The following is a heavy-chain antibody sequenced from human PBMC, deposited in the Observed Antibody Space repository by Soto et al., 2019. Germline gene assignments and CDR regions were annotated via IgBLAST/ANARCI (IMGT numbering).Heavy chain of an antibody. J-gene: IGHJ4*02. D-gene: IGHD1-7*01. CDR3: VRRVSGNYDY. Sequence: EVQLAESGGGMVQPGGSLRLSCVAAGFTCSSYDIHGVRQAPGKGLEYVSSISSNGGTTYYGNSVNGRFTISRDNSKNTLYLQMGSLRAEDMAVYYCVRRVSGNYDYWGQGTLVTVSS. CDR2: ISSNGGTT. CDR1: GFTCSSYD. V-gene: IGHV3-64*01.